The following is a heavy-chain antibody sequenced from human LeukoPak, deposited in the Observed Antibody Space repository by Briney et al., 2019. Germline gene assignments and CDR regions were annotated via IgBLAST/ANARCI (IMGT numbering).Heavy chain of an antibody. CDR3: AKPGTPSNYSYGYSIFDY. Sequence: PGGSLRLSCAASGFTFSSYAMSWVRQAPGKGLEWVSAISGSGGSTYYADSVKGRFTISRDNSKNTLYLQMNSLRAEDTAVYYCAKPGTPSNYSYGYSIFDYWGQGTLVTVSS. CDR2: ISGSGGST. D-gene: IGHD5-18*01. J-gene: IGHJ4*02. CDR1: GFTFSSYA. V-gene: IGHV3-23*01.